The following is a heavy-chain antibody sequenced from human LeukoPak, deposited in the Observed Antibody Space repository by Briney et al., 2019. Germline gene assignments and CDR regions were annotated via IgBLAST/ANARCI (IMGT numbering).Heavy chain of an antibody. CDR2: IRSKANSYAT. CDR3: TRSQPYCSGGSCYYPSGYYYYMDV. J-gene: IGHJ6*03. CDR1: GFTFSGSA. V-gene: IGHV3-73*01. Sequence: GGSLKLSCAASGFTFSGSAMHWVRQASGKGLEWVGRIRSKANSYATAYAASVKGRFTISRDDSKNTAYPQMNSLETEDTAVYYCTRSQPYCSGGSCYYPSGYYYYMDVWGKGTTVTISS. D-gene: IGHD2-15*01.